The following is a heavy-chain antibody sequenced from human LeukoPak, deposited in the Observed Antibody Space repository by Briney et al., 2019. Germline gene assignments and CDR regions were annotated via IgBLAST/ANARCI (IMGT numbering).Heavy chain of an antibody. J-gene: IGHJ4*02. CDR3: ARHYYGSGSSGQNDF. Sequence: GESLKISCKGSGYSFISYWIARVRQMPGKGLEWMGTNYPSDSDTRYSPSFQGQVTISADKSISTAYLQCSSLEASDTGIYYCARHYYGSGSSGQNDFWGQGTLVTVSS. CDR1: GYSFISYW. V-gene: IGHV5-51*01. CDR2: NYPSDSDT. D-gene: IGHD3-10*01.